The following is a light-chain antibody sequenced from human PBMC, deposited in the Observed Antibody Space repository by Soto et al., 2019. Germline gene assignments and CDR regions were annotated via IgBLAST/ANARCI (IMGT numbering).Light chain of an antibody. V-gene: IGKV3-11*01. CDR2: VAS. J-gene: IGKJ1*01. CDR1: QAVSSR. Sequence: IVLTQSPATLSSFPADRVTLSCRASQAVSSRSAWYQHKPGQAPRLLIYVASTRAAGIPARFSGSGSGTDFSLTISGVESEDFAVYYCHQRRVWPRTFGQGTKVDIK. CDR3: HQRRVWPRT.